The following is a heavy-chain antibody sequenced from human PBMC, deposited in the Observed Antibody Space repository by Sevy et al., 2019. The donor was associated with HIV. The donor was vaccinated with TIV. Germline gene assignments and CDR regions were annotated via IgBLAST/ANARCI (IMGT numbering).Heavy chain of an antibody. Sequence: GGSLRLSCAASGFSFSTSWMTWVRQAPGKGLEGVANIKEDGSEIYYVDSVKGRFTISRDNAKNSLYLQMNSLRVEDTAVYYCLVSFDYWGQGTLVTVSS. D-gene: IGHD3-10*01. CDR2: IKEDGSEI. V-gene: IGHV3-7*01. J-gene: IGHJ4*02. CDR3: LVSFDY. CDR1: GFSFSTSW.